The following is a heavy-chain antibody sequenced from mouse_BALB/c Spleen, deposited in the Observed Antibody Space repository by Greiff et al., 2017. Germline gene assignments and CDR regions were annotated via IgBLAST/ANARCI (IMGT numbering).Heavy chain of an antibody. D-gene: IGHD1-1*01. Sequence: EVKLMESGPGLVKPSQSLSLTCSVTGYSITSGYYWNWIRQFPGNKLEWMGYISYDGSNNYNPSLKNRISITRDTSKNQFFLKLNSVTTEDTATYYCATRFITTVVARYFDVWGAGTTVTVSS. CDR1: GYSITSGYY. J-gene: IGHJ1*01. CDR2: ISYDGSN. V-gene: IGHV3-6*02. CDR3: ATRFITTVVARYFDV.